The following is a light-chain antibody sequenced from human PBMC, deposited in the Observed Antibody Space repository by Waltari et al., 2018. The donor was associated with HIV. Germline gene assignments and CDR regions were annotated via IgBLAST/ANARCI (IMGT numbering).Light chain of an antibody. CDR3: QQPNTYPPT. V-gene: IGKV1-12*01. CDR2: GAS. Sequence: DIQMTPSPSSISASVGDSVTITCRASQDIRTNLAWYQFKVGRAPRLLIYGASSLSTGVPSRFRGSGSGTDFTLTITSLQPEDFATFYCQQPNTYPPTFGQGTKVEIK. J-gene: IGKJ1*01. CDR1: QDIRTN.